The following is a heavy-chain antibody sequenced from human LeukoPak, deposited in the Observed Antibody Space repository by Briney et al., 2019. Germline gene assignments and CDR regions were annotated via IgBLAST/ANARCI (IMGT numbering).Heavy chain of an antibody. CDR2: ISGSGGST. CDR3: AKYGLRRFGTMVVTPEGGG. J-gene: IGHJ4*02. Sequence: PGGSLRLSCAASGFTFSSYAMSWVRHAPGKGLECSSAISGSGGSTYYADSVKGRFTISRDNSKNTLYLQMNSLRAEDTAVYYCAKYGLRRFGTMVVTPEGGGWGQGTLVTVSS. D-gene: IGHD4-23*01. CDR1: GFTFSSYA. V-gene: IGHV3-23*01.